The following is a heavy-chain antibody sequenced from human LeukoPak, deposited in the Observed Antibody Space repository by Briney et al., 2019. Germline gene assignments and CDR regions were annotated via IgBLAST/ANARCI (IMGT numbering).Heavy chain of an antibody. J-gene: IGHJ3*02. CDR3: ARVREYSSPVWAFDI. CDR1: GFTFSSYS. Sequence: MTGGSLRLSCAASGFTFSSYSMNWVRQAPGKGLEWVSSISSSSSYIYYADSVKGRFTISRDNAKNSLYLQMNSLRAEDTAVYYCARVREYSSPVWAFDIWGQGTMVTVSS. CDR2: ISSSSSYI. V-gene: IGHV3-21*01. D-gene: IGHD5-18*01.